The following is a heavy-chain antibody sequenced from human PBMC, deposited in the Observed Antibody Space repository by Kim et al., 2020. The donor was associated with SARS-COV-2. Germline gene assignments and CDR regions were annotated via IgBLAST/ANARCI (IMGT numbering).Heavy chain of an antibody. CDR3: ASGWPIDY. J-gene: IGHJ4*02. CDR2: GGTT. Sequence: GGTTYYADSVKGLLTISRHKSKNTLYLQMNSLRAEDTAVYYCASGWPIDYWGQGTLVTVSS. V-gene: IGHV3-53*04. D-gene: IGHD6-19*01.